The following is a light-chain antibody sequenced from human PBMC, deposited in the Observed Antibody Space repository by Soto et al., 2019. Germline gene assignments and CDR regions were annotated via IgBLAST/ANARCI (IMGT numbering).Light chain of an antibody. V-gene: IGKV3-20*01. CDR3: QQYISSVT. CDR2: GAS. Sequence: EIVLTQSPGSLSLSPGERATLSCRASQSVDSTFFAWYQKKPGQAPRLLIQGASKRATGIPDRFSGSGSGTYFTLMISRLEPEDFAVYYCQQYISSVTFGQGTKVEIK. CDR1: QSVDSTF. J-gene: IGKJ1*01.